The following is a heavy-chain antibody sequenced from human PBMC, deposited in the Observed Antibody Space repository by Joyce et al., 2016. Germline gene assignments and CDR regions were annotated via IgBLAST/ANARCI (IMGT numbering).Heavy chain of an antibody. D-gene: IGHD2-15*01. Sequence: QVQLVQSGAEVKKPGASVKVSCKASGYTFTSHGISWMRQAPGQGLEWMVWVSTYNGNTDYAQNFQGRVTMTTDTSTSTAYMELRSLRSDDTAMYYCARACPGSTCYSIYWGQGTLVTVSP. CDR2: VSTYNGNT. CDR1: GYTFTSHG. V-gene: IGHV1-18*01. CDR3: ARACPGSTCYSIY. J-gene: IGHJ4*02.